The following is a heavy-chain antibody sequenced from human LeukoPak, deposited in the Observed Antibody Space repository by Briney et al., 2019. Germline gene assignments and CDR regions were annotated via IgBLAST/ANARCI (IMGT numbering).Heavy chain of an antibody. V-gene: IGHV4-39*02. CDR1: GGSISSTNDY. CDR3: ARYVRAIFFDD. D-gene: IGHD3-10*02. Sequence: SETLSLTCTVSGGSISSTNDYWGWIRRPPGKGLEWIGSIYFSGSTYYNPSLQSRVTLSVDTSRNHFSLRLSSVTAADTAVYHCARYVRAIFFDDWGQGTLVTVSS. J-gene: IGHJ4*02. CDR2: IYFSGST.